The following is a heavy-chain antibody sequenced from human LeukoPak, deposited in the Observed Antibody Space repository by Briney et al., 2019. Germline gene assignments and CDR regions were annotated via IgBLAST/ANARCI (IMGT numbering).Heavy chain of an antibody. V-gene: IGHV3-74*01. D-gene: IGHD1-26*01. CDR1: GFTFSSYW. CDR3: ARGKSGSYGLEDY. CDR2: INGDGNTI. J-gene: IGHJ4*01. Sequence: GGSLRLSCAASGFTFSSYWMHWVRQAPGKGLVWVSRINGDGNTINYADSVRGRFTISRDNAKNTLYLQMNSLRAEDTAVYYCARGKSGSYGLEDYLGHGTLVTVSS.